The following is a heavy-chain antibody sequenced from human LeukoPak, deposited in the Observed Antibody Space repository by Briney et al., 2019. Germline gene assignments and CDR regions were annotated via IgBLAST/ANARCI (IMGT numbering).Heavy chain of an antibody. CDR3: ARVLGGAPLHFDY. Sequence: ASVKISCKASGYTFTGYYMHWVRQAPGQGLEWMGIINPSGGSTSYAQKFQGRVTMTRDTSTSTVYMELSSLRSEDTAVYYCARVLGGAPLHFDYWGQGTLVTVSS. CDR1: GYTFTGYY. J-gene: IGHJ4*02. D-gene: IGHD3-16*01. CDR2: INPSGGST. V-gene: IGHV1-46*01.